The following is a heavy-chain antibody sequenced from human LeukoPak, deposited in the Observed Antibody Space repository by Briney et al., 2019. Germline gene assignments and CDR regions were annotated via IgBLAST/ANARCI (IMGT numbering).Heavy chain of an antibody. J-gene: IGHJ4*02. CDR1: GGSFSGYY. D-gene: IGHD1-26*01. CDR2: INHSGST. Sequence: SETLSLTCAVYGGSFSGYYWSWIRQPPGKGLEWIGEINHSGSTNYDPSLKSRVTISVDTSKNQFSLKLSSVTAADTAVYYCARHPSGSYARYFDYWGQGTLVTVSS. CDR3: ARHPSGSYARYFDY. V-gene: IGHV4-34*01.